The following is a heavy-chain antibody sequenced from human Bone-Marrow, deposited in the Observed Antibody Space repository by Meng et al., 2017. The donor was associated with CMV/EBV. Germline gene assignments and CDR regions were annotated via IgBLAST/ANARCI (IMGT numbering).Heavy chain of an antibody. D-gene: IGHD6-13*01. CDR3: ARDPGGGKWYSSSWHGGYFDY. Sequence: GSLRLSCTVSGGSISSSSYYWGWIRQPPGKGLEWIGSIYYSGSTYYNPSLKSRVTISVDTSKNQLSLKLSSVTAADTAVYYCARDPGGGKWYSSSWHGGYFDYWGQGTLVTVSS. CDR2: IYYSGST. CDR1: GGSISSSSYY. J-gene: IGHJ4*02. V-gene: IGHV4-39*07.